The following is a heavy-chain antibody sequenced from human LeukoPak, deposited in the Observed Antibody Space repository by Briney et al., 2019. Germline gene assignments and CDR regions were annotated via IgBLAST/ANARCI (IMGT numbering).Heavy chain of an antibody. V-gene: IGHV4-4*07. CDR3: ARVRDFWSGYYNSYYMDV. CDR2: IYTSGRT. D-gene: IGHD3-3*01. Sequence: SETLSLTCTVSGGSISSYYWSWIRQPAGKGLEWIGRIYTSGRTKYNPSLKSRVTMSVDTSKNQFSLRLCSVTAADTAVYYCARVRDFWSGYYNSYYMDVWGKGTTVTVSS. CDR1: GGSISSYY. J-gene: IGHJ6*03.